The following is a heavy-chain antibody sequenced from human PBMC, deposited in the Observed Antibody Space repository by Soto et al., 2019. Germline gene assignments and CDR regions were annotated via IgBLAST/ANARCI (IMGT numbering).Heavy chain of an antibody. V-gene: IGHV4-31*01. Sequence: PSETLSLTCTVSGGSISSGGYYWSWIRQHPGKGLEWIGYIYYSGSTYYNPSLKSQVTISVDTSKNQFSLKLSSVTAADTAVYYCARGMNSGYLGRPLDCWGQGTLVTVSS. D-gene: IGHD5-12*01. CDR1: GGSISSGGYY. CDR2: IYYSGST. CDR3: ARGMNSGYLGRPLDC. J-gene: IGHJ4*02.